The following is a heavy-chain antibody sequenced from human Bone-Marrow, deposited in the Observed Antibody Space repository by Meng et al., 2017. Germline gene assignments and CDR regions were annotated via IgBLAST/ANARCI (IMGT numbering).Heavy chain of an antibody. CDR3: AKSIIGSGWYCEGY. J-gene: IGHJ4*02. CDR2: ISGSGGNT. D-gene: IGHD6-19*01. CDR1: GFTFSSYA. Sequence: GESLKISCAASGFTFSSYAMSWVRQAPGKGLEWVAAISGSGGNTYYADSVKGRFTISRDNSKNTLYLQMNSLRAEDTAVYYCAKSIIGSGWYCEGYWGPGTLV. V-gene: IGHV3-23*01.